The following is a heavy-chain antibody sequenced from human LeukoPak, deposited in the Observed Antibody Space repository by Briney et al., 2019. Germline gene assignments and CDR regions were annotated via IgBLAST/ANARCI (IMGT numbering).Heavy chain of an antibody. Sequence: GGSLRLSCAASGFNFSSYVVHWVRQAPGKGLECVAVISNDGNNIHYVDSVKGRFTISRDNSKNTLYLQMNSLRAEDTAVYYCAKDCSSTSCPTSDYWGQGTLVTVSS. J-gene: IGHJ4*02. CDR2: ISNDGNNI. CDR1: GFNFSSYV. V-gene: IGHV3-30-3*01. D-gene: IGHD2-2*01. CDR3: AKDCSSTSCPTSDY.